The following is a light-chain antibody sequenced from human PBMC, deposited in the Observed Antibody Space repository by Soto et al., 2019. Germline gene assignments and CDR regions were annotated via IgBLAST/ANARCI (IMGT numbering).Light chain of an antibody. J-gene: IGKJ5*01. CDR1: QSVSSSY. V-gene: IGKV3-20*01. Sequence: EILLTHSPGALALAPGERATLSCRASQSVSSSYLAWYQQKPGQAPRLLIYGASSRATGIPDRFSGSGSGTDFTLTISRLETEDFEVYYCQQYGSSPYMYTFGQGTRMEIK. CDR3: QQYGSSPYMYT. CDR2: GAS.